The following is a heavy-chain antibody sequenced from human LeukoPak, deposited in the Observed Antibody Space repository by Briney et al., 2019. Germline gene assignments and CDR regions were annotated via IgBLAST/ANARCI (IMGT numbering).Heavy chain of an antibody. CDR2: INPNSGGT. CDR1: GYTFTSYY. J-gene: IGHJ4*02. V-gene: IGHV1-2*06. CDR3: ARFKVYSSEKYYFDY. D-gene: IGHD6-25*01. Sequence: GASVKVSCKASGYTFTSYYMHWVRQAPGQGLEWMGRINPNSGGTNYAQKFQGRVTMTRDTSISTAYMELSRLRSDDTAVYYCARFKVYSSEKYYFDYWGQGTLVTVSS.